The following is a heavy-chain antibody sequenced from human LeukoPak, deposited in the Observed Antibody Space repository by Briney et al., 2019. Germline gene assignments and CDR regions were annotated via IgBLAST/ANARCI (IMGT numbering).Heavy chain of an antibody. CDR2: IYHSGRT. V-gene: IGHV4-38-2*02. Sequence: SETLSLTCTVSGYSISSGYYWGWIRQPPGKGLEWIGSIYHSGRTYYNPSLKSRVTISVDTSKNQFSLKLSSVTAADTAVYYCARDGTYYYGSGRVGAFDIWGQGTMVTVSS. CDR3: ARDGTYYYGSGRVGAFDI. J-gene: IGHJ3*02. D-gene: IGHD3-10*01. CDR1: GYSISSGYY.